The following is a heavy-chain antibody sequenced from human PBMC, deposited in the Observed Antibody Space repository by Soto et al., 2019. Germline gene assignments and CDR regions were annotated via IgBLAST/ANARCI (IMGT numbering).Heavy chain of an antibody. V-gene: IGHV3-23*01. Sequence: PGLSLRLCRPASGFTFNGYSMSGVRPPPGKGLEWVSAISGSGGSTYYADSVKGRFTISRDNAKNTLYLQMNSLRAEDTAVYYCAKGTCSGGSCYSVYWGQGTLVTVSS. CDR3: AKGTCSGGSCYSVY. D-gene: IGHD2-15*01. CDR2: ISGSGGST. CDR1: GFTFNGYS. J-gene: IGHJ1*01.